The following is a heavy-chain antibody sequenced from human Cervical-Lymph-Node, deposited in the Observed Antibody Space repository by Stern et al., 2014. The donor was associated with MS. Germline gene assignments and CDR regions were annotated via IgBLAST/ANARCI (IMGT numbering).Heavy chain of an antibody. CDR1: GYTFTNNW. J-gene: IGHJ6*02. V-gene: IGHV5-51*03. CDR3: ARPPPRRKWDDPNYGMDV. D-gene: IGHD1-1*01. Sequence: EVQLVQSGAEVKKPGESLKISCKGSGYTFTNNWIAWVRQMPGKGLEWMGIIYPDDSDIRYSPSLQGQVTISADKSISTAYLQCGSLKAADSAVYYCARPPPRRKWDDPNYGMDVWGQGTTVTVSS. CDR2: IYPDDSDI.